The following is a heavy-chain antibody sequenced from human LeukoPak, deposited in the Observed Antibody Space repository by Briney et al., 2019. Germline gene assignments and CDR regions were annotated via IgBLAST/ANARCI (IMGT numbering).Heavy chain of an antibody. Sequence: PGGSLRHSCAASQFIFRDYWMSWVRQAPGMGLEWVANINKDGSEKYYVDSVKGRFTISRDNAKNSLFLEMNSLRAEDTAVYYCATDGSSFDYWGQGTLVTVPS. D-gene: IGHD2-15*01. V-gene: IGHV3-7*01. CDR1: QFIFRDYW. CDR3: ATDGSSFDY. J-gene: IGHJ4*02. CDR2: INKDGSEK.